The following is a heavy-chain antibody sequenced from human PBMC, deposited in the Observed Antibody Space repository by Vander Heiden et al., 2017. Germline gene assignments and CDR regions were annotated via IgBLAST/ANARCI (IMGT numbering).Heavy chain of an antibody. Sequence: QVQLQESGPGLVKPSQTLSLTCTVSGGSISSGGYYWSWIRQHPGKGLEWIGYIYYSGSTDDNPSLKSRVTISVDTSKNQFSLKMRSVTAADTAVYDCAREGHSHFDYWGQGTMVTVSS. V-gene: IGHV4-31*03. CDR2: IYYSGST. CDR1: GGSISSGGYY. D-gene: IGHD2-21*01. CDR3: AREGHSHFDY. J-gene: IGHJ4*02.